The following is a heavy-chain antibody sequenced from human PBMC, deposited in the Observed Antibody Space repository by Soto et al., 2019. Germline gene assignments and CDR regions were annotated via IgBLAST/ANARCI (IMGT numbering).Heavy chain of an antibody. CDR1: GYTFTSYD. CDR2: MNPNSGNT. CDR3: ARDFTLATVTTEVYYYYGMDV. J-gene: IGHJ6*02. D-gene: IGHD4-4*01. Sequence: ASVKVSCKASGYTFTSYDINWVRQATGQGLEWMGWMNPNSGNTGYAQKFQGRVTMTRNTSISTAYMELSSLRSEDTAVYYCARDFTLATVTTEVYYYYGMDVWGQGTTVTVS. V-gene: IGHV1-8*01.